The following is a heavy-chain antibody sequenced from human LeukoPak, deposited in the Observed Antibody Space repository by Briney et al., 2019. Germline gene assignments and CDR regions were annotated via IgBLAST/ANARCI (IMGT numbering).Heavy chain of an antibody. Sequence: GGSLRLSCEDSGFTFSRNWMHWVRQAPGKGLVWVSRISDDGSRTGYADSVKGRVTISRDNAKNTLYLQMNSLRVEDTAVYYCARGRDYASGAKYFDYWGQGSLVTVSS. CDR2: ISDDGSRT. D-gene: IGHD2-2*01. CDR3: ARGRDYASGAKYFDY. J-gene: IGHJ4*02. V-gene: IGHV3-74*01. CDR1: GFTFSRNW.